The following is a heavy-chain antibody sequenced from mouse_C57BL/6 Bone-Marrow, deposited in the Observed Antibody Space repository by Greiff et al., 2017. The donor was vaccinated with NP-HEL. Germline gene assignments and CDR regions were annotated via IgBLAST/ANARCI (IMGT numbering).Heavy chain of an antibody. CDR1: GFTFSSYG. V-gene: IGHV5-6*01. Sequence: EVMLVESGGDLVKPGGSLKLSCAASGFTFSSYGMSWVRQTPDKRLEWVANISSGGSSTYYPDRVKGRFTISRANAKNTLYLQMTRLKSKDTAVYYCARHCYSNYFDDWGQGTTLTVSS. D-gene: IGHD2-5*01. J-gene: IGHJ2*01. CDR3: ARHCYSNYFDD. CDR2: ISSGGSST.